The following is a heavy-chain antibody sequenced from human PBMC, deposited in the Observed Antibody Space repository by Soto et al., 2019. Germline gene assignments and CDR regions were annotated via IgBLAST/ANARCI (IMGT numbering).Heavy chain of an antibody. Sequence: GGSLRLSCAASGFTFSSYAMHWVRQAPGKGLEWVAVISYDGSNKYYADSVKGRFTISRDNSKNTLYLQMNSLRAEDTAVYYCAREHYDFWSGAHMGPFGPGGADGMDVWGQGTTVTVSS. CDR2: ISYDGSNK. CDR3: AREHYDFWSGAHMGPFGPGGADGMDV. J-gene: IGHJ6*02. V-gene: IGHV3-30-3*01. D-gene: IGHD3-3*01. CDR1: GFTFSSYA.